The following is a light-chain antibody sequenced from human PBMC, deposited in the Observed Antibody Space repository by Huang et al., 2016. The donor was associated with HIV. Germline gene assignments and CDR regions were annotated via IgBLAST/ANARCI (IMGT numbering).Light chain of an antibody. J-gene: IGKJ3*01. V-gene: IGKV3-15*01. CDR2: GVS. CDR1: QSVTGN. CDR3: QQYNNWPRT. Sequence: EIVMTQSPATLSVSPGERATLSCSASQSVTGNLACYQQKPGQAPRLLIYGVSTRASGNAARFNASGSGTEFTLTINSLQSEEFAFYYCQQYNNWPRTFGPGTKVDVK.